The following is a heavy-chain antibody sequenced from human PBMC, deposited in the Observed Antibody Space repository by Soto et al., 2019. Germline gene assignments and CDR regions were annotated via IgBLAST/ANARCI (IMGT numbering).Heavy chain of an antibody. CDR1: GCTFTSYA. Sequence: QVQLVQSGAEEKKPGASVKVSCKASGCTFTSYAMHWVRQAPGQRLEWMGWINAGNGNTKYSQKFQGRVTITRDTSASTAYMELSSLRSEDTAVYYCARDFRGATTGYWGQGTLVTVSS. J-gene: IGHJ4*02. D-gene: IGHD1-26*01. CDR2: INAGNGNT. V-gene: IGHV1-3*05. CDR3: ARDFRGATTGY.